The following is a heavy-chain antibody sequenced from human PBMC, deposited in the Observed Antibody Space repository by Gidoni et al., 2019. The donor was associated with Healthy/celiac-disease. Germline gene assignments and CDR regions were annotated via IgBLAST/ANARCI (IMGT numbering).Heavy chain of an antibody. CDR1: GGTFSSYA. Sequence: QVQLVQSGAEVKKPGSSVKVSCKASGGTFSSYAISWVRQAPGQGLEWMGRIIPILGIANYAQKFQGRVTITADKSTSTAYMELSSLRSEDTAVYYCARVAVAGIGYYFDYWGQGTLVTVSS. D-gene: IGHD6-19*01. J-gene: IGHJ4*02. CDR2: IIPILGIA. CDR3: ARVAVAGIGYYFDY. V-gene: IGHV1-69*09.